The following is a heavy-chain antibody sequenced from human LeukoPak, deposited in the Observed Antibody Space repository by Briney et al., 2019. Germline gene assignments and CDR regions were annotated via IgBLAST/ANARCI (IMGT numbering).Heavy chain of an antibody. CDR1: GITFNA. J-gene: IGHJ4*02. CDR2: TWYDGSNK. Sequence: GGSLRLSCAASGITFNAIHWVRQAPGKGLEWVALTWYDGSNKYYADSVKGRFTISRDNSNNMVYLHMNSLRADDTAVYYCARERFGSGSCPDYWGQGTLVTVSS. V-gene: IGHV3-33*01. CDR3: ARERFGSGSCPDY. D-gene: IGHD3-10*01.